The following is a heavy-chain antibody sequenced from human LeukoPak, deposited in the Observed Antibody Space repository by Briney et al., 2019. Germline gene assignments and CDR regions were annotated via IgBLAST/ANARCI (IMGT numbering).Heavy chain of an antibody. V-gene: IGHV3-53*01. D-gene: IGHD6-19*01. CDR2: IYSGGST. J-gene: IGHJ4*02. Sequence: GGSLRLSCAASGFTVSSNYMSWVRQAPGKGLEWVSVIYSGGSTYYADSVKGRFTISRDNFKNTLYLQMNSLRAEDTAVYYCARDLRQAGWVFDYWGQGTLVTVSS. CDR3: ARDLRQAGWVFDY. CDR1: GFTVSSNY.